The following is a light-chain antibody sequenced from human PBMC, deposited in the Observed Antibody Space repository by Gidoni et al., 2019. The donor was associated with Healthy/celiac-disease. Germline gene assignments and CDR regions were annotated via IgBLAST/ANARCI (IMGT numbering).Light chain of an antibody. CDR1: QAISTY. CDR2: DAS. V-gene: IGKV1-33*01. J-gene: IGKJ2*01. CDR3: QQYVNLPRT. Sequence: DIQITQSPSSLSAPVGDLVTITCQSSQAISTYLKWYQQKPGKAPKRLIYDASKLATGVPSRFSGSGSGTDFTFTISSLQPEGIATYYCQQYVNLPRTFGQGTKLEIK.